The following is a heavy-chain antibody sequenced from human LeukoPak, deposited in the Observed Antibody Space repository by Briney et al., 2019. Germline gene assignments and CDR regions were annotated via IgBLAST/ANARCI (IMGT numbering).Heavy chain of an antibody. D-gene: IGHD6-19*01. Sequence: SETLSLTCTVSGGSISSYYWSWIRQPPGKGLEWIGYIYYSGSTNYNPSLKSRVTISVDTSKNQFSLKLSSVTAADTAVYYCARHMYSSGWEPDAFDIWGQGTMVTVSS. CDR2: IYYSGST. CDR1: GGSISSYY. J-gene: IGHJ3*02. CDR3: ARHMYSSGWEPDAFDI. V-gene: IGHV4-59*08.